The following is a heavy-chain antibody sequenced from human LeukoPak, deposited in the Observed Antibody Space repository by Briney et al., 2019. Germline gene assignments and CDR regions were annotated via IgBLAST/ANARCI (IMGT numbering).Heavy chain of an antibody. V-gene: IGHV1-58*02. CDR2: IVVGSGNT. CDR1: GFTFTSSV. Sequence: TSVKVSCKASGFTFTSSVMQWVRQARGQRLEWIGWIVVGSGNTNYAQKFQERVTITRDMSTSTAYMELSSLRSEDTAVYYCAADIGDYGLDYWGQGTLVTVSS. J-gene: IGHJ4*02. D-gene: IGHD4-17*01. CDR3: AADIGDYGLDY.